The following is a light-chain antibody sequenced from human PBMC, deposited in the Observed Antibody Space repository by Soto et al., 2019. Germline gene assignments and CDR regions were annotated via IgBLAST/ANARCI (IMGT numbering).Light chain of an antibody. J-gene: IGLJ2*01. V-gene: IGLV2-14*01. CDR1: SSDVGIYNY. CDR2: EVT. Sequence: QSALTQPASVSGSPGQSIAISCTGSSSDVGIYNYVSWYQQHPGKVPKLIIYEVTNRPSGVSNRFSGSKSGNTASLTISGLQAEDEADYYCNSYAGGLVLFGGGTQLTVL. CDR3: NSYAGGLVL.